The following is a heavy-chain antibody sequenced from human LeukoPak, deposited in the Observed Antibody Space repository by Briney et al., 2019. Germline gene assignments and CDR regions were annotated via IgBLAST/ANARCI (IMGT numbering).Heavy chain of an antibody. D-gene: IGHD6-19*01. CDR3: ARDSYSSGWYFNYFDY. Sequence: SETLSLTCTVSGGSISNYYWSWIRQPAGKGLEWIGRIYTSGSTNYNPSLKSRVTMSVDTSKNQFSLKLSSVTAADTAVYYCARDSYSSGWYFNYFDYWGQGTLVTVSS. V-gene: IGHV4-4*07. CDR1: GGSISNYY. J-gene: IGHJ4*02. CDR2: IYTSGST.